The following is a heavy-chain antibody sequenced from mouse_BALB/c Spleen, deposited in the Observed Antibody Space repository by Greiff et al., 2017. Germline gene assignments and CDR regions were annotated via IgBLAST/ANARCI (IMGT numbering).Heavy chain of an antibody. CDR3: ARGRGYDAPFAY. J-gene: IGHJ3*01. V-gene: IGHV5-6-5*01. CDR1: GFTFSSYA. D-gene: IGHD2-2*01. CDR2: ISSGGST. Sequence: EVMLVESGGGLVKPGGSLKLSCAASGFTFSSYAMSWVRQTPEKRLEWVASISSGGSTYYPDSVKGRFTISRDNARNILYLQMSSLRSEDTAMYYCARGRGYDAPFAYWGQGTLVTVSA.